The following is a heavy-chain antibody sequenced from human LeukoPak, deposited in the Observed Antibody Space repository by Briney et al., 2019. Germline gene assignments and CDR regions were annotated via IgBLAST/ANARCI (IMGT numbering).Heavy chain of an antibody. CDR2: IYYSGST. Sequence: SETLSLTCTVSGGSISSSNYYWGWIRQPPGKGLEWIGSIYYSGSTFHNPSLKSRVTMSVDTSKNQFSLNLSSVTAADTAVYYCARLIIAAAGPGRWFDPWGQGTLVTVSS. CDR1: GGSISSSNYY. V-gene: IGHV4-39*01. CDR3: ARLIIAAAGPGRWFDP. J-gene: IGHJ5*02. D-gene: IGHD6-13*01.